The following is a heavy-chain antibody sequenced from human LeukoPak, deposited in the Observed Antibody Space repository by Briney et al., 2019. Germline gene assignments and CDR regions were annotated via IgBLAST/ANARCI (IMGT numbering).Heavy chain of an antibody. V-gene: IGHV1-69*02. Sequence: SVKVSCKASGGTFSSYTISWVRQAPGQGLEWMGRIIPILGIANYAQKFQGRVTITADKSTSTAYMELSSLRSEDTAVYYCVSRLGYCSSTSCYPDDAFDIWGQGTMVTVSS. CDR3: VSRLGYCSSTSCYPDDAFDI. CDR2: IIPILGIA. D-gene: IGHD2-2*01. CDR1: GGTFSSYT. J-gene: IGHJ3*02.